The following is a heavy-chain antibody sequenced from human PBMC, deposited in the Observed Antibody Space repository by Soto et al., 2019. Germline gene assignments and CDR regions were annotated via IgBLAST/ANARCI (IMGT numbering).Heavy chain of an antibody. CDR3: ARGVVLPTTTPIRGLFEP. V-gene: IGHV4-30-4*01. CDR2: VYNIGST. Sequence: SETLSLTCTFSVVSISSGGYFCSWIRQPPWKGLEWIGYVYNIGSTYYNPSLKSRVSISVDTSKDQFSLILSSVTAADTAVYYCARGVVLPTTTPIRGLFEPWGQGTLVTVSS. CDR1: VVSISSGGYF. J-gene: IGHJ5*02. D-gene: IGHD2-2*02.